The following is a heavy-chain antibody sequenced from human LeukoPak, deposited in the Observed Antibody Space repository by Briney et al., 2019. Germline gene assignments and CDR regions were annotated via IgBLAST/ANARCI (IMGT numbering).Heavy chain of an antibody. CDR2: ISGSGGST. V-gene: IGHV3-23*01. Sequence: GGSLRLSCAASGFTFSSYAMSWVRQAPGKGLESVSAISGSGGSTYYADSVKGRFTISRDNSKNTLYLQMNGLRAEDTAVYYCAKRGYYDSSGYFDYWGQGTLVTVSS. D-gene: IGHD3-22*01. J-gene: IGHJ4*02. CDR1: GFTFSSYA. CDR3: AKRGYYDSSGYFDY.